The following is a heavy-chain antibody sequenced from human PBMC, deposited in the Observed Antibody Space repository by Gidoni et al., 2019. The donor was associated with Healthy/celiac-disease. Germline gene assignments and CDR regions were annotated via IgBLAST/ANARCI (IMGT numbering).Heavy chain of an antibody. V-gene: IGHV4-34*01. D-gene: IGHD6-19*01. CDR1: GASFCGYY. Sequence: QVQLQQWGAGLLKPSETLSLTCAVYGASFCGYYWSWIRQPPGKGLEWIGEINHSGSTNYNPSLKSRVTISVDTSKNQFSLKLSSVTAADTAVYYCARGRQQWLSKRVYFDYWGQGTLVTVSS. CDR2: INHSGST. J-gene: IGHJ4*02. CDR3: ARGRQQWLSKRVYFDY.